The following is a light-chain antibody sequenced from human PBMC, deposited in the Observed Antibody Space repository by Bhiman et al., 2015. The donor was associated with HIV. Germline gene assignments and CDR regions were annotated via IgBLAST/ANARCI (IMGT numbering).Light chain of an antibody. V-gene: IGLV1-44*01. CDR3: AVWDDSLNGYV. CDR1: SSNIGSNT. Sequence: QLVLTQPPSASGTPGQRVTISCSGSSSNIGSNTVNWYQQFPGTAPKLLIYRNNQRPSGVPDRFSGSKSGTSASLAISGLQAEDEADYHCAVWDDSLNGYVFGTGTKVTVV. CDR2: RNN. J-gene: IGLJ1*01.